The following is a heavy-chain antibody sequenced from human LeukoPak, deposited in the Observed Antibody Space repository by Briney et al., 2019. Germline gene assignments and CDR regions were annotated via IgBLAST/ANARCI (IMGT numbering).Heavy chain of an antibody. CDR3: AKDSLWWALAY. D-gene: IGHD2-15*01. J-gene: IGHJ4*02. CDR1: GFTFSSYS. CDR2: ISGSGGST. Sequence: PGGSLRLSCAASGFTFSSYSINWVRQAPGKGLEWVSAISGSGGSTSYADSVKGRFTISRDNSKNTLYLQMNSLRAEATAVYSCAKDSLWWALAYWGQGTLVTVSS. V-gene: IGHV3-23*01.